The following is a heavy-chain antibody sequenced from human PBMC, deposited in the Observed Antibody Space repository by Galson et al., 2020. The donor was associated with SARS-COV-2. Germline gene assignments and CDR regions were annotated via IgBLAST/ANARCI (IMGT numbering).Heavy chain of an antibody. J-gene: IGHJ1*01. Sequence: SETLSLTCTVSGDSISITSYYWGWIRQPPGKGLEWIGSKSYSANSYYNPSLKSRVTMSIDTSKNQFSLKLTSLTAADTAVYYCARDGAYGAEDFHHWGQGTLVTVSS. D-gene: IGHD4-17*01. V-gene: IGHV4-39*07. CDR1: GDSISITSYY. CDR2: KSYSANS. CDR3: ARDGAYGAEDFHH.